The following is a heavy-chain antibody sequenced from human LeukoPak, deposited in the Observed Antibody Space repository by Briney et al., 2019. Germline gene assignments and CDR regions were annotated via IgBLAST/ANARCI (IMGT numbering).Heavy chain of an antibody. CDR2: INHSGST. V-gene: IGHV4-34*01. CDR1: GGSFSGYY. Sequence: PSVTLSLTCAVYGGSFSGYYWSWIRQPPGRGLEWIGEINHSGSTSYNPSLKSRVTISVDTSKSQFSLKLTSVTAADTAVYYCARGGGVSYFDSWGQGTLVTVSS. CDR3: ARGGGVSYFDS. D-gene: IGHD5/OR15-5a*01. J-gene: IGHJ4*02.